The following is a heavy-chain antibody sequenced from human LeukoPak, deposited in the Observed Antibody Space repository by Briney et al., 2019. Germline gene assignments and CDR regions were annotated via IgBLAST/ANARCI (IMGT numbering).Heavy chain of an antibody. CDR2: INSNSGAT. J-gene: IGHJ6*03. V-gene: IGHV1-2*02. CDR1: GYTFTDYY. Sequence: ASVEVSCKASGYTFTDYYMHWVRQAPGQGPGWMGWINSNSGATNYAQKFQGRVTMTRDTSISTAYMELSRLIFDDTAVYYCARGDSGYDHFYHMDVWGKGTTVTISS. D-gene: IGHD5-12*01. CDR3: ARGDSGYDHFYHMDV.